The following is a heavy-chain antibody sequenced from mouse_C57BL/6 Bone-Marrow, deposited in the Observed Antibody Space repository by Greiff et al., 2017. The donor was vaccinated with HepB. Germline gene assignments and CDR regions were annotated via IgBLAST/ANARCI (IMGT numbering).Heavy chain of an antibody. D-gene: IGHD2-1*01. CDR1: GYTFTEYT. J-gene: IGHJ3*01. Sequence: LMEPGASVQLSCKASGYTFTEYTIPWVKQWLGQGLEWTGWYYPGSGSIKYNEKFKDKATWTEDKSSSTVYMELSRLTSEDSAVYFCARHGLLAWFAYWGQGTLVTVSA. CDR2: YYPGSGSI. V-gene: IGHV1-62-2*01. CDR3: ARHGLLAWFAY.